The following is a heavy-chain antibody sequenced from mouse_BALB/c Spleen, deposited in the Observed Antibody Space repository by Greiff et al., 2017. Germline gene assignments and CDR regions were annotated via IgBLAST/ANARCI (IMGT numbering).Heavy chain of an antibody. CDR1: GYTFTDYA. D-gene: IGHD1-1*01. J-gene: IGHJ3*01. CDR2: ISTYYGDA. V-gene: IGHV1S137*01. CDR3: ARGYGSSPWFAY. Sequence: QVHVKQSGAELVRPGVSVKISCKGSGYTFTDYAMHWVKQSHAKSLEWIGVISTYYGDASYNQKFKGKATMTVDKSSSTAYMELARLTSEDSAIYYCARGYGSSPWFAYWGQGTLVTVSA.